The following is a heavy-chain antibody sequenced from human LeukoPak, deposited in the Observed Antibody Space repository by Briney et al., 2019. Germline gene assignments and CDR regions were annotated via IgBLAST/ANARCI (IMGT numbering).Heavy chain of an antibody. V-gene: IGHV3-23*01. Sequence: GGSLRLSCVASGFTFSSYAMSWVRQSPGKGLEWVSGISGGSGNTEYADSVKGRFTISRDNSKSTLYLQMNSLRAEDTAVYYCAKFYDILAGYFEYWGEGALDTVSS. CDR3: AKFYDILAGYFEY. CDR1: GFTFSSYA. CDR2: ISGGSGNT. J-gene: IGHJ4*02. D-gene: IGHD3-9*01.